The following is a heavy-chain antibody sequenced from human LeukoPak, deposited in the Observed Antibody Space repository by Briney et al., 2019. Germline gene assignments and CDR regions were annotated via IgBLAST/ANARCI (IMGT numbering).Heavy chain of an antibody. CDR3: AKSYRAVPGLLDY. CDR1: GFTVSSYA. Sequence: PGGSLRLSCAASGFTVSSYAMGSVRQAPGKGLEWVSAISGSGGSTYYADSVKGRFTISRDNSKNTLYLQMDSLRAEDTAVYYCAKSYRAVPGLLDYRGRGTLDTDPS. V-gene: IGHV3-23*01. CDR2: ISGSGGST. D-gene: IGHD6-19*01. J-gene: IGHJ4*02.